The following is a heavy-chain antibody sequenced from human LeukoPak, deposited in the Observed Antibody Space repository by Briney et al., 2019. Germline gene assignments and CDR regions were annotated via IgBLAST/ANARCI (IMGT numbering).Heavy chain of an antibody. J-gene: IGHJ5*02. V-gene: IGHV1-69*05. D-gene: IGHD3-22*01. Sequence: SVKVSCKASGSSFRSSTFAWVRQAPGRGLEWMGGIIPIFGAPNYALEFQGRATITTDESTGTVYMELSSLRSEDTAMYYCARGRLQVALSSGHLKWLDPWGQGSLVTVSS. CDR1: GSSFRSST. CDR2: IIPIFGAP. CDR3: ARGRLQVALSSGHLKWLDP.